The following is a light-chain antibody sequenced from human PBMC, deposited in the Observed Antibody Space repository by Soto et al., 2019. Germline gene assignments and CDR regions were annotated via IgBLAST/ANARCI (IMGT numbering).Light chain of an antibody. J-gene: IGKJ1*01. CDR2: AAS. Sequence: AIQLTQSPSSLAASVGGRVTLTFWGSQGISSYLAWYQQKPGKAPKLLIYAASTLQSGVPSRFSGSGSGTDFTLTISCLQSEDFATYYCQKYNSAPPWTFGQGTKVDIK. CDR3: QKYNSAPPWT. CDR1: QGISSY. V-gene: IGKV1-8*01.